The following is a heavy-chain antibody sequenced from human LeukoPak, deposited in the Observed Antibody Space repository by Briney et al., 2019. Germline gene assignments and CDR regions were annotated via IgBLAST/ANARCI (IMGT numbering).Heavy chain of an antibody. CDR2: INHSGST. J-gene: IGHJ5*02. D-gene: IGHD2-2*01. Sequence: SETLSLTCAVYGGSFSGYYWSWIRQPPGKGLEWIGEINHSGSTNYNPSLKSRVTISVDMSKNQFSLKVRSVTAADTAIYYCAVASGSRSSCPQGCWFDPWGQGTLVTVSS. CDR3: AVASGSRSSCPQGCWFDP. CDR1: GGSFSGYY. V-gene: IGHV4-34*01.